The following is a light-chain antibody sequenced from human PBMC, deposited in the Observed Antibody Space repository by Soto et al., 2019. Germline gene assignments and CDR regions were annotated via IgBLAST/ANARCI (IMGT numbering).Light chain of an antibody. CDR1: QNISVW. J-gene: IGKJ2*01. CDR3: QQYDSSSPT. Sequence: DIQMTQSPSTLSASVGDGATITCRASQNISVWLAWYQQRPGKAPKFLIYDASNLETGVSSRFSGSGSGTEFTLTIRSLQPDDFATYYCQQYDSSSPTFGQGTK. V-gene: IGKV1-5*01. CDR2: DAS.